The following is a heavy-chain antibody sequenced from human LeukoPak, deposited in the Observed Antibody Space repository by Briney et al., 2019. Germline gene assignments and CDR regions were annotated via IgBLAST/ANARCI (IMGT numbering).Heavy chain of an antibody. CDR2: ISGSGGAT. V-gene: IGHV3-23*01. J-gene: IGHJ4*02. CDR1: AFTFSNYA. CDR3: AKEGSDYDSSGPIDC. D-gene: IGHD3-22*01. Sequence: GGSLRLSCAASAFTFSNYAMSWVRQVPGKGLEWVSVISGSGGATYYADSVKGRFTISRDNSKNTLYLQMNNLRAEDTAIYYCAKEGSDYDSSGPIDCWGQGTLVTVSS.